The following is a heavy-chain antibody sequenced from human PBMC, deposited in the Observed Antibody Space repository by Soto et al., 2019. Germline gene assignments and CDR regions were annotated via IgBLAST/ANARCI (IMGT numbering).Heavy chain of an antibody. CDR2: VIPILGTA. CDR1: GGSLRNSV. V-gene: IGHV1-69*01. J-gene: IGHJ4*02. CDR3: ARLGHPGH. Sequence: QVQLVQSGAEVKKPGSSVKVSCTASGGSLRNSVISWVRQAPAQRLEWMGGVIPILGTANYAHKFQGRVTMTADEATSTAYMDLSSRSPDDTAVYYCARLGHPGHWGPGTLVIVSS.